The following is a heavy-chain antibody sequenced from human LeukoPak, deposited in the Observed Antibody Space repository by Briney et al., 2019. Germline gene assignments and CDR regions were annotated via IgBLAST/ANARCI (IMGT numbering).Heavy chain of an antibody. D-gene: IGHD2-15*01. CDR3: ARGSVGYCSGGSCYSANDY. V-gene: IGHV1-69*01. CDR1: GGTFSSYA. J-gene: IGHJ4*02. Sequence: GGSVRVSCKASGGTFSSYAISWVRQAPGQGLEWMGGIIPIFGTANYAQKFQGRVTITADESTSTAYMELSSLRSEDTAVYYCARGSVGYCSGGSCYSANDYWGQGTLVTVSS. CDR2: IIPIFGTA.